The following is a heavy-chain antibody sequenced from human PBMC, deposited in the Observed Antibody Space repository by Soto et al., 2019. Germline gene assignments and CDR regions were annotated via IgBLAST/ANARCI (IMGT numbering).Heavy chain of an antibody. CDR2: IIPIFGTA. Sequence: SVKLSCKASGGTLSSYAISWVRQAPGQGLEWMGGIIPIFGTANYAQKFQGRVTITADESTSTAYMELSSLRSEDTAVYYCARFGMPRYCSSTSCRYYYYYYGMDVWGQGTTVTVSS. CDR1: GGTLSSYA. V-gene: IGHV1-69*13. CDR3: ARFGMPRYCSSTSCRYYYYYYGMDV. D-gene: IGHD2-2*01. J-gene: IGHJ6*02.